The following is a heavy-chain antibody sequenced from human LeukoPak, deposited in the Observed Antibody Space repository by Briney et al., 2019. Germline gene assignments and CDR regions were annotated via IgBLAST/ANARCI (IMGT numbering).Heavy chain of an antibody. V-gene: IGHV4-39*07. J-gene: IGHJ3*02. CDR1: GGSISSSSYY. CDR2: IYYSGST. Sequence: SETLCLTCTVSGGSISSSSYYWGWIRQPPGKGLEWIGSIYYSGSTYYNPSLKSRVTISVDTSKNQFSLKLSSVTAADTAVYYCATGLTKRAFDIWGQGTMVTVSS. CDR3: ATGLTKRAFDI.